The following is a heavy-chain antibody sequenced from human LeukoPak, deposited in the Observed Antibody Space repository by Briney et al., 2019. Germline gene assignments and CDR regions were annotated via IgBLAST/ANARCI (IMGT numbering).Heavy chain of an antibody. CDR3: ARGGVAVPAAHLDY. CDR2: IYYSGST. CDR1: GGSISSSSYY. V-gene: IGHV4-39*01. D-gene: IGHD2-2*01. Sequence: SETLSLTCTVSGGSISSSSYYWGWIRQPPGKGLEWIGSIYYSGSTYYNPSLKSRVTISVDTSKNQFSLKLSSVTAADTAVYYCARGGVAVPAAHLDYWGQGTLVTVSS. J-gene: IGHJ4*02.